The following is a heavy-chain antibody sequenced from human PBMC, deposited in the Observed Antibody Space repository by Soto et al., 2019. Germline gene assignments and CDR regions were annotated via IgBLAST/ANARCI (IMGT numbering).Heavy chain of an antibody. CDR3: ARDQPMAAAGTGWFDH. V-gene: IGHV4-38-2*02. D-gene: IGHD6-13*01. J-gene: IGHJ5*02. Sequence: SETLSLTCVVSGYSISSGYYWGWIRQPPGKGLEWIGSIYHSGSTYYNPSLKSRVTISVDTSKNQFSLKLSSVTAADTAVYYCARDQPMAAAGTGWFDHWGQGTLVTVSS. CDR1: GYSISSGYY. CDR2: IYHSGST.